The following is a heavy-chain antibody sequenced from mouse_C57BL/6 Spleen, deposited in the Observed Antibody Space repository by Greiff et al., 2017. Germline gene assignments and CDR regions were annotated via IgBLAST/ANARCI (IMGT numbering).Heavy chain of an antibody. D-gene: IGHD3-3*01. V-gene: IGHV5-6*01. CDR2: ISRGGSYT. J-gene: IGHJ2*01. CDR1: GFTFSSYG. Sequence: VQLKQSGGDLVKPGGSLKLSCAASGFTFSSYGMSWVRQTPDKRLEWVATISRGGSYTYYPDSVKGRFTITRDNAKSTLYLQMSSLKSEDTAVYYCARGRDGYFDYWGQGTTLTVSS. CDR3: ARGRDGYFDY.